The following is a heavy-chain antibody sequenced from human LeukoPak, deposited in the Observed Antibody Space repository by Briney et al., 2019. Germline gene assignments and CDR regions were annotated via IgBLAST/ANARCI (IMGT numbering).Heavy chain of an antibody. CDR3: ARARGPGDAFDI. Sequence: GGSLRLSCAASGFTFSSQAMSWVRQAPGKGLEWVSAMSGSEGNAYHADSVKGRFTISRDNAKNSLYLQMNSLRAEDTAVYYCARARGPGDAFDIWGQGTMVTVSS. D-gene: IGHD3-10*01. CDR2: MSGSEGNA. CDR1: GFTFSSQA. V-gene: IGHV3-23*01. J-gene: IGHJ3*02.